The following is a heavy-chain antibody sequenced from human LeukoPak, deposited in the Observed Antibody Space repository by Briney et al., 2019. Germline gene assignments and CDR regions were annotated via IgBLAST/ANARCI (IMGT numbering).Heavy chain of an antibody. D-gene: IGHD4-17*01. J-gene: IGHJ4*02. CDR2: IYHSGST. CDR3: ARGQGTVTTH. V-gene: IGHV4-30-2*01. CDR1: GGSISSGGYS. Sequence: SETLSLTCAVSGGSISSGGYSWSWIRQPPGKGLEWIGYIYHSGSTYYNPSLKSRVTISVDRSKNQFSLKLSSVTAADTAVYYCARGQGTVTTHWGQGTLVTVSS.